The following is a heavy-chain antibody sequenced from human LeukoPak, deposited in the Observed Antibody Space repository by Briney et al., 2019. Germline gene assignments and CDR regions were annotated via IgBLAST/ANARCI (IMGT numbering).Heavy chain of an antibody. V-gene: IGHV4-31*02. CDR3: ARGRYVDDAFDI. D-gene: IGHD4-17*01. CDR1: GGSINSCGYY. Sequence: ASETLCFTCAVSGGSINSCGYYWSWIRQHPGQGLEWVGYIYDSGGTYYDPSLKSRVTISADTSKKQFSLNLRSVTSADTAAYYCARGRYVDDAFDIWGQGTMVTVSS. J-gene: IGHJ3*02. CDR2: IYDSGGT.